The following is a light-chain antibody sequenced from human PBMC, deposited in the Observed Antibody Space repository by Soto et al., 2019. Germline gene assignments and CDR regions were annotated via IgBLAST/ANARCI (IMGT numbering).Light chain of an antibody. CDR3: QQYNSYWT. V-gene: IGKV1-5*01. Sequence: EIQMTQSPSTLSAYVGDRVTITCRASQSISSWLAWYQQKPGKAPKLLIYDASSLESGVPSRFSGSGSGTEFTLTISSLQPDDFATYYCQQYNSYWTFGQRSKADI. CDR2: DAS. CDR1: QSISSW. J-gene: IGKJ1*01.